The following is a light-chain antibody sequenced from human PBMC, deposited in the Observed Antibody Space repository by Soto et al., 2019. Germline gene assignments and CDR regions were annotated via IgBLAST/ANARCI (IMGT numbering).Light chain of an antibody. CDR2: DVS. V-gene: IGLV2-14*01. CDR1: SSDVGGYNY. J-gene: IGLJ1*01. Sequence: ALTQPASVSGSPGQSITITCTGTSSDVGGYNYVSWYQQHPGKAPKLMIYDVSNRPSGVSNRFSGSKSGNTASLTISGLQAEDEADYYCSSYTSSSTLYVFGTGTKLTVL. CDR3: SSYTSSSTLYV.